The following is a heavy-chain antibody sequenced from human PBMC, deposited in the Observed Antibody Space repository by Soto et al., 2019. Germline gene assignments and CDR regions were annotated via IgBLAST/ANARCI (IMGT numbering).Heavy chain of an antibody. J-gene: IGHJ4*02. Sequence: SQTLSLTCAISGDSVSSNRAAWNWIRQSPSRGLEWLGRTYYSSKWYNDYAVSVKSRITINPDTSKNQFSLQLNSVTPEDTAVYYCARAWGFSSGWYGSFSYWGQGTLVTVSS. CDR1: GDSVSSNRAA. V-gene: IGHV6-1*01. CDR2: TYYSSKWYN. D-gene: IGHD6-19*01. CDR3: ARAWGFSSGWYGSFSY.